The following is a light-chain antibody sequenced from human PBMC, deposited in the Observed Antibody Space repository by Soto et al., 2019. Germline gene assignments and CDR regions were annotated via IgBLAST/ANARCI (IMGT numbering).Light chain of an antibody. CDR1: SSDIGAGYD. Sequence: QSVLTQPPSVSGAPGQRVTISCTGSSSDIGAGYDVHWYQQFPGRAPKLLIHANSDRPSGVPDRFSGSKSGSSASLAITGLQTEDEADYYCQSYDTSLSGSVVFGGGTKLTVL. V-gene: IGLV1-40*01. J-gene: IGLJ2*01. CDR2: ANS. CDR3: QSYDTSLSGSVV.